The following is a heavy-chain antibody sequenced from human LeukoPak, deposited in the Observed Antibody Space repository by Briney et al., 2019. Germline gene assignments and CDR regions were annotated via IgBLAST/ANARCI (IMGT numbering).Heavy chain of an antibody. CDR2: IYPGDSDT. D-gene: IGHD2-15*01. V-gene: IGHV5-51*01. CDR3: ARLPCSGGSCYGNYYYYYMDV. CDR1: GYSFTSYW. Sequence: HGESLKISCKGSGYSFTSYWIGGVRQMPGKGLEWMGIIYPGDSDTRYSPSFQGQVTISADKSISTAYLQWSSLKASDTAMYYCARLPCSGGSCYGNYYYYYMDVWGKGTTVTVSS. J-gene: IGHJ6*03.